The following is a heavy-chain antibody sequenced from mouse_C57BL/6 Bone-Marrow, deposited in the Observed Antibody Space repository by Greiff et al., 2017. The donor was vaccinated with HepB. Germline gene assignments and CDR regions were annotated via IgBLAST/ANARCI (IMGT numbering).Heavy chain of an antibody. D-gene: IGHD2-4*01. CDR2: INPNNGGT. CDR1: GYTFTDYY. Sequence: VQLQQSGPELVKPGASVKISCKASGYTFTDYYMNWVKQSHGKSLEWIGDINPNNGGTSYNQKFKGKATLTVDKSSSTAYMELRSLTSEDSAVYYCARVDDYDVYYYAMDYWGQGTSVTVSS. J-gene: IGHJ4*01. CDR3: ARVDDYDVYYYAMDY. V-gene: IGHV1-26*01.